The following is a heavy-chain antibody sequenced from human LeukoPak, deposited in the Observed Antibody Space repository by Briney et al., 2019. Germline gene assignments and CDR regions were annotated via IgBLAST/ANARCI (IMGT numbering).Heavy chain of an antibody. J-gene: IGHJ4*02. D-gene: IGHD3-10*01. Sequence: ASVRVSCKASGGTFSSYAISWVRQAPGQGLEWMGRIIPILGIANYAQKFQGRVTITADKSTSTAYMELGSLRSEDTAVYYCARDHTGNFDYWGQGTLVTVSS. CDR2: IIPILGIA. V-gene: IGHV1-69*04. CDR3: ARDHTGNFDY. CDR1: GGTFSSYA.